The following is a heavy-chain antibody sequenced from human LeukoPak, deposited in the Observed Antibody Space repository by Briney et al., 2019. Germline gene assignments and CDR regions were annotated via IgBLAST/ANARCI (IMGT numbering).Heavy chain of an antibody. V-gene: IGHV3-66*01. Sequence: GGSLRLSCAASGLTITNAYMGWVRQAPGKGPEWVSVIYRSGGTDSADSVKGRFSISRDSSKNTVYLQMNSLRAEDTAVYYCASRALSASGVFFQHWGQGTLVTVYS. CDR3: ASRALSASGVFFQH. CDR2: IYRSGGT. CDR1: GLTITNAY. J-gene: IGHJ1*01. D-gene: IGHD6-6*01.